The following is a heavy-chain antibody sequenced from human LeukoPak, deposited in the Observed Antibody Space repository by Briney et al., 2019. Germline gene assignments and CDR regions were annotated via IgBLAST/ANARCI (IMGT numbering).Heavy chain of an antibody. CDR1: GFTFSNYW. D-gene: IGHD6-13*01. Sequence: QPGGSLRLSCEGSGFTFSNYWMSWVRQAPGKGLEWVANIKQDGSEKYYVDSVKGRFTISRDNAKNSLYLQMNSLRAEDTAVYYCARESPYIAADYWGQGTLVTVSS. V-gene: IGHV3-7*01. J-gene: IGHJ4*02. CDR3: ARESPYIAADY. CDR2: IKQDGSEK.